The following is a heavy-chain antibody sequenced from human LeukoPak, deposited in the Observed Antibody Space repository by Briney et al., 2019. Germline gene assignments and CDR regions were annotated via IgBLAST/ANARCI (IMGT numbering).Heavy chain of an antibody. D-gene: IGHD3-10*01. V-gene: IGHV4-39*01. CDR3: ARNITMVDSYSFDY. J-gene: IGHJ4*02. CDR1: GGSISSSTYY. CDR2: IYYSGRT. Sequence: PSETLSHTCTLSGGSISSSTYYCAWIRQPPGEGLEWIGCIYYSGRTHYNPSLKSPVTIPVGTSKNQSSLKLSSVTTADTAVYYCARNITMVDSYSFDYWGQGTLVTVSS.